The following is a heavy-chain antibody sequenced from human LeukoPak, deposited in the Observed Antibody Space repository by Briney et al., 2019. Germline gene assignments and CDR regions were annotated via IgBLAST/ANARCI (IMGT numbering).Heavy chain of an antibody. Sequence: SETLSVTCIVYRGSLSSYFWSWIRPPPGKGLEWIGYIYYSGSTNYNPSLKSRVTISVDTSKNQFSLKLSSVTAADTAVYYCARDSDFWSHRGYDGMDVWGQGTTVTVSS. D-gene: IGHD3-3*01. CDR2: IYYSGST. J-gene: IGHJ6*02. CDR1: RGSLSSYF. CDR3: ARDSDFWSHRGYDGMDV. V-gene: IGHV4-59*01.